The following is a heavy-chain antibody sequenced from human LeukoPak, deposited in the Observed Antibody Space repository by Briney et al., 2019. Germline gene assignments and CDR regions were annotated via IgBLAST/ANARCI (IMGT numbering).Heavy chain of an antibody. D-gene: IGHD1-26*01. Sequence: GGSLRLSCAASGFTFSGAYMSWVRQAPGKGLEWVSIIYSGDSTYYADSVKGRFTMSRDNSKNRLYLQMNSLRVEDTAVYYCARVNTGSYRTAFDIWGQGTMVTVSS. V-gene: IGHV3-66*01. CDR1: GFTFSGAY. J-gene: IGHJ3*02. CDR3: ARVNTGSYRTAFDI. CDR2: IYSGDST.